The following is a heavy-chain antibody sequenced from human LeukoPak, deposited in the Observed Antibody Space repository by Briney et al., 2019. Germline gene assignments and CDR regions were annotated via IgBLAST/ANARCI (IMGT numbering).Heavy chain of an antibody. CDR3: ARGRNYYFDY. Sequence: GGSLRLSCAASGFTFSSYWMSWVRQAPGKGLEWVSVIYSGGNTYYADSVKGRFTISRDNSKNMLYLQMNSLRAEDTALYYCARGRNYYFDYWGQGTLVTVSS. CDR2: IYSGGNT. J-gene: IGHJ4*02. V-gene: IGHV3-53*01. CDR1: GFTFSSYW.